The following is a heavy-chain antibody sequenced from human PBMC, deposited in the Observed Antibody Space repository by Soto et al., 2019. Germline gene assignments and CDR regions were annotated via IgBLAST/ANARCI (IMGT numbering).Heavy chain of an antibody. CDR3: TATPGYSSSWIFDY. Sequence: EVPLVESGGGLVKPGGSLRLSCAASGFTFSNAWMSWVRQAPGKGLEWVGRIKSKTDGGTTDYAAPVKGRFTISRXDXXNTLYLKMNSLKTEDTAVYYCTATPGYSSSWIFDYWGQGTLVTVSS. CDR2: IKSKTDGGTT. V-gene: IGHV3-15*01. J-gene: IGHJ4*02. D-gene: IGHD6-13*01. CDR1: GFTFSNAW.